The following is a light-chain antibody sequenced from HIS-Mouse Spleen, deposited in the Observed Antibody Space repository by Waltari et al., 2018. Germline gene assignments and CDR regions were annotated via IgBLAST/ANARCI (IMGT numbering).Light chain of an antibody. J-gene: IGLJ2*01. Sequence: QSALTQPASVSGSPGQSIPIPCTGTSSDVWGYYYASWYQQHPGKAPKLMIYDVSNRPSGVSNRFSGSKSGNTASLTISGLQAEDEADYYCSSYTSSSTEVFGGGTKLTVL. CDR2: DVS. CDR1: SSDVWGYYY. CDR3: SSYTSSSTEV. V-gene: IGLV2-14*03.